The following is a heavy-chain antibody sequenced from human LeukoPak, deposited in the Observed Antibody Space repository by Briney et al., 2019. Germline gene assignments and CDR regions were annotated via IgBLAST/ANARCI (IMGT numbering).Heavy chain of an antibody. Sequence: SETLSLTCAVYGGSFSGYYWSWIRQPPGKGLEWIGEINHSGSTNYNPSLKGRVTISVDTSKNQFSLKLSSVTAADTAVYYCARVNGYSYGYYFDYWGQGTLVTVSS. V-gene: IGHV4-34*01. CDR3: ARVNGYSYGYYFDY. CDR1: GGSFSGYY. J-gene: IGHJ4*02. D-gene: IGHD5-18*01. CDR2: INHSGST.